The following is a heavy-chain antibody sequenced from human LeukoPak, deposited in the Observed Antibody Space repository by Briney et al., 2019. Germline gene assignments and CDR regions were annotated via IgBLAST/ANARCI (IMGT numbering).Heavy chain of an antibody. Sequence: ASVKVSCKASGYTFTSYDINWVRQATGQGLEWMGWMNPNSGNTGYAQKFQGRVTMTRNTSISTAYMELSSLRSEDTAVYCCARGRGYCSGGSCYLFDYWGQGTLVTVSS. J-gene: IGHJ4*02. D-gene: IGHD2-15*01. CDR1: GYTFTSYD. CDR3: ARGRGYCSGGSCYLFDY. V-gene: IGHV1-8*01. CDR2: MNPNSGNT.